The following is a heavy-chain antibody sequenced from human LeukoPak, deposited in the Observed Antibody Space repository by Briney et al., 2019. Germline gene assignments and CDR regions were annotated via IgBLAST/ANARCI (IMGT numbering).Heavy chain of an antibody. CDR1: GYTFVADY. V-gene: IGHV1-2*02. CDR2: INPNNGGT. D-gene: IGHD2-21*01. J-gene: IGHJ5*02. Sequence: ASVKVSCKASGYTFVADYMHWVRQAPGQGLEWMGWINPNNGGTNYAQKFQGRVTMTRDTSISTAYMELSRLRSDDTAVYYCAREVVIANWFDPWGQGTLVTVSS. CDR3: AREVVIANWFDP.